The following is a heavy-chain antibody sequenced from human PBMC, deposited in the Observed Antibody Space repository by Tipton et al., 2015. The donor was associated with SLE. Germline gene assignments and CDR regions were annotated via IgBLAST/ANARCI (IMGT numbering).Heavy chain of an antibody. CDR2: INQAIGT. CDR3: ARHERWPHFDY. D-gene: IGHD6-19*01. V-gene: IGHV4-34*01. Sequence: AGLVKPSETLSLTCAVYGGSFETYYWTWVRQPPGKGLEWIGEINQAIGTNYNPALKSRVTISMDTSKIQFSLKLNSVTATDTAVYYCARHERWPHFDYWGQGTLVTVSS. J-gene: IGHJ4*02. CDR1: GGSFETYY.